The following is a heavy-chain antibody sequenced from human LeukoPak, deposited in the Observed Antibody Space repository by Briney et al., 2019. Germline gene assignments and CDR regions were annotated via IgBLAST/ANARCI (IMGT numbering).Heavy chain of an antibody. V-gene: IGHV4-38-2*02. CDR1: GYSISSAYH. J-gene: IGHJ5*02. D-gene: IGHD3-22*01. CDR2: IYHSGTT. Sequence: SETLSLTCTVSGYSISSAYHWGWIRQPPGKGLEWIGSIYHSGTTYYNPSLKSRVTISVDTSKNQFSLKLSSVTAADTAVYYCARDAAFYYGSGAPKWFDPWGQGTLVTVSS. CDR3: ARDAAFYYGSGAPKWFDP.